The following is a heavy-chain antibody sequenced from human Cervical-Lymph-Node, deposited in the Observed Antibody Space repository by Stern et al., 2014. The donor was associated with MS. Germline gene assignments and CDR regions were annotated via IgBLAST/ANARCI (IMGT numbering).Heavy chain of an antibody. J-gene: IGHJ4*02. D-gene: IGHD1-7*01. CDR1: GGSISSGALY. CDR3: ARNRMTGTTYLDY. CDR2: IYHSGST. V-gene: IGHV4-31*03. Sequence: QLQLQESGPGLVKPSQTLSLSCSVSGGSISSGALYWSWIRQSPGKGLEWIGYIYHSGSTLYNPSLQSRVSISLDTSKNHFYLKMNSVTAADTAVYFCARNRMTGTTYLDYWGQGTLVTVSS.